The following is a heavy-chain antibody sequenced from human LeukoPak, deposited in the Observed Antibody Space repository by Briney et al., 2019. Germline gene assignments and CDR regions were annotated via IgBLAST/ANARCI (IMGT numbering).Heavy chain of an antibody. CDR1: GVTFSNAW. Sequence: GGSLRLSCAASGVTFSNAWMTWVRQAPGKGLEWLGRIKSKTDGGTTDYAAPVKGRFTISRDDSKTTLYLHMNSLKIEDIAVYYGTTTYDYVWGSYHNYWGQGILVTVSS. J-gene: IGHJ4*02. V-gene: IGHV3-15*01. CDR2: IKSKTDGGTT. CDR3: TTTYDYVWGSYHNY. D-gene: IGHD3-16*02.